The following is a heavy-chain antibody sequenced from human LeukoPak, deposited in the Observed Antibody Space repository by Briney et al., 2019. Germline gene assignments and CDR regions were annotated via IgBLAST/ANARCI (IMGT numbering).Heavy chain of an antibody. CDR1: GFSFNTYE. CDR3: ARDASGSDLPFDY. V-gene: IGHV3-48*03. D-gene: IGHD2-21*02. J-gene: IGHJ4*02. Sequence: GGSLILSCAASGFSFNTYEMNWFRQAPGKGLEWLSYISGGGETRYYADSVKGRFTISRDNGKNALYLQINSLRAEDTAVYYCARDASGSDLPFDYWGQGTLVTVSS. CDR2: ISGGGETR.